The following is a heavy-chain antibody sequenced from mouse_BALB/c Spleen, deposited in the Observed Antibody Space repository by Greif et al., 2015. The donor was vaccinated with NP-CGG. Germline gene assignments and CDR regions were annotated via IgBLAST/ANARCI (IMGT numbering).Heavy chain of an antibody. V-gene: IGHV14-3*02. J-gene: IGHJ3*01. CDR2: IDPANGNT. D-gene: IGHD2-3*01. CDR1: GFNIKDTY. CDR3: SYDGYYDY. Sequence: EVQLQQSGAELVKPGASVKLSCTASGFNIKDTYMHWVKQRPEQGLEWIGRIDPANGNTKYDPKFQGKATITADTSSNTAYLQLSSLTSEDTAVYYCSYDGYYDYWGQGTLVTVSA.